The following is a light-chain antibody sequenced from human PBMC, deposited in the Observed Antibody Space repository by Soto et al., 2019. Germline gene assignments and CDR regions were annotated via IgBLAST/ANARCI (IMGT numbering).Light chain of an antibody. CDR2: DAS. V-gene: IGKV1-5*01. Sequence: DIQMTQSPSTLSASVGDRVTITCRASQSISSWLAWYQQKPGKAPKLLSYDASSLESGVPSRFSGSGSGTEFTLTISSLQPDDFATYYCQKYNSYWTFGQGTKVDIK. CDR1: QSISSW. J-gene: IGKJ1*01. CDR3: QKYNSYWT.